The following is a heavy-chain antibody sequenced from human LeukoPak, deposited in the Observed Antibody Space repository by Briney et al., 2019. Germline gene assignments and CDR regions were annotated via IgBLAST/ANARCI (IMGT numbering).Heavy chain of an antibody. CDR3: ARDRGLYYDYIWGSYRYTRTFDP. CDR2: INHSGST. CDR1: GGSFSGYY. V-gene: IGHV4-34*01. Sequence: PSETLSLTCAVYGGSFSGYYWSWIRQPPGKGLESIGEINHSGSTNYNPSLKSRVTISVDTSKNQFSLKLSSVTAADTAVYYCARDRGLYYDYIWGSYRYTRTFDPWGQGTLVTVSS. D-gene: IGHD3-16*02. J-gene: IGHJ5*02.